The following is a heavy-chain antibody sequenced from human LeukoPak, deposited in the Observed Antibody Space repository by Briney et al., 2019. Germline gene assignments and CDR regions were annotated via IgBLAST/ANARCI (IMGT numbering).Heavy chain of an antibody. CDR2: ITPIFGIT. J-gene: IGHJ5*02. V-gene: IGHV1-69*04. CDR1: GDTFTSYA. D-gene: IGHD1-26*01. CDR3: ARGNESLVWFDA. Sequence: SLKVSCKPSGDTFTSYAISWVRQAPGQGLEWMGRITPIFGITNYAQKFQGRVTITADKSTSTAYMELSSLRSEDTAVYYCARGNESLVWFDAWGRGTLVTVSS.